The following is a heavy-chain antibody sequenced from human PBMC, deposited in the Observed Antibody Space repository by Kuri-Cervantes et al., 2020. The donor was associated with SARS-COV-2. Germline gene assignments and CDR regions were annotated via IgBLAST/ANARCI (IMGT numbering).Heavy chain of an antibody. D-gene: IGHD3-22*01. CDR1: GDSFSSYS. CDR3: ARETPDYYDSSGYLYFDY. Sequence: ASVKVSCKASGDSFSSYSFNWVRQAPGQGLEWMGWISAYNGNTNYAQKLQGRVTMTTDTSTSTAYMELRSLRSDDTAVYYCARETPDYYDSSGYLYFDYWGQGTLVTVSS. V-gene: IGHV1-18*01. CDR2: ISAYNGNT. J-gene: IGHJ4*02.